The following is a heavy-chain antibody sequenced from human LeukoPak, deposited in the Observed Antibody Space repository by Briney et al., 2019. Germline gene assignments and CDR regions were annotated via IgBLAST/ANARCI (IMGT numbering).Heavy chain of an antibody. CDR3: ARHRGFTAAAGTGLDY. CDR2: IYPDDSDT. CDR1: GYSFTSYW. V-gene: IGHV5-51*01. J-gene: IGHJ4*02. Sequence: GESLKISCKGSGYSFTSYWIGWVRHMPRKGLEWMGIIYPDDSDTRYSPSFQGQGTISVDKSTSTAYLQWSSLKASDTAIYYCARHRGFTAAAGTGLDYWGQGTLVTVSS. D-gene: IGHD6-13*01.